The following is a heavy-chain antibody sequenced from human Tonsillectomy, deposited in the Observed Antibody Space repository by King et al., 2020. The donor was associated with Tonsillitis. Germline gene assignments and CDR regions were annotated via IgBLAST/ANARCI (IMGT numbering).Heavy chain of an antibody. Sequence: VQLVESGGGLVKPGGSLRLSCEASGFTFSTYSINWVRQAPGKGLEWLSSITSGSRYIYYAASVKGRFTISRDNGKNSVVLQMNSLGAEDTAVYYCARDEDVGGSSRYYGMDVWGQGTTVTVSS. CDR2: ITSGSRYI. J-gene: IGHJ6*02. V-gene: IGHV3-21*01. D-gene: IGHD6-13*01. CDR1: GFTFSTYS. CDR3: ARDEDVGGSSRYYGMDV.